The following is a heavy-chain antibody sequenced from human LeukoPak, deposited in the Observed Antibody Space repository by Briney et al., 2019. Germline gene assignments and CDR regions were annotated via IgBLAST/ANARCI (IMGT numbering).Heavy chain of an antibody. CDR2: IYTSGST. J-gene: IGHJ4*02. CDR3: ARWAYDFWSGYFDY. Sequence: SETLSLTCTVSGGSISSYYWSWIRQPAGKGLEWIGRIYTSGSTNYNPSLKSRVTMSVDTSKNQFSLKLSSVTAADTAVYYCARWAYDFWSGYFDYWGQGTLVTVSS. V-gene: IGHV4-4*07. D-gene: IGHD3-3*01. CDR1: GGSISSYY.